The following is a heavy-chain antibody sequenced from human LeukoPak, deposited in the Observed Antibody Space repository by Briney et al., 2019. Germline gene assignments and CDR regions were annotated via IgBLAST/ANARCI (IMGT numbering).Heavy chain of an antibody. D-gene: IGHD2-15*01. CDR2: IEKDGSEK. CDR3: AREGTPGYFDS. J-gene: IGHJ4*02. CDR1: GFTFSSYW. Sequence: GGSLRLSCAASGFTFSSYWMSWVRQAPGKGLEWVAKIEKDGSEKHCVDSVKGRFTISRDNAKKSLYLQVNSLRIEDTAVYYCAREGTPGYFDSWGQGTLVTVSS. V-gene: IGHV3-7*01.